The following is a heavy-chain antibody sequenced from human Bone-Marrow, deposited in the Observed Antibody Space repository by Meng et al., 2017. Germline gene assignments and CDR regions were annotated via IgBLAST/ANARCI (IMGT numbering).Heavy chain of an antibody. CDR2: IYSGGST. D-gene: IGHD4-17*01. Sequence: ETLSLTCAASGFTVSSNYMSWVRQAPGKGLEWVSVIYSGGSTYYADSVKGRFTISRDNSKNTLYLQMNSLRAEDTAVYYCARDGYGDYTHWGQGTLVTVSS. V-gene: IGHV3-66*02. J-gene: IGHJ4*02. CDR1: GFTVSSNY. CDR3: ARDGYGDYTH.